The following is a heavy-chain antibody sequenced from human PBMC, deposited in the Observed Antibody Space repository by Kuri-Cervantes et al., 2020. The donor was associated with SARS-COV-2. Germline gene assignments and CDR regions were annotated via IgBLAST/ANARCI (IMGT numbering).Heavy chain of an antibody. V-gene: IGHV3-73*01. Sequence: LSLTCEVSGFLFSASAIHWVRQGSGKGLEWVGRVRGKANSYATAYAASVKGRFTISRDDSKNTAYLQMNSLKTEDTAVYYCTRHDIWGQGTMVTVSS. CDR2: VRGKANSYAT. J-gene: IGHJ3*02. CDR1: GFLFSASA. CDR3: TRHDI.